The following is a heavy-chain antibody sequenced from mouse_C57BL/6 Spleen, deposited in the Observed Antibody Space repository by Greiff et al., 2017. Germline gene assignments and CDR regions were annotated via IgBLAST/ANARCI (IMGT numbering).Heavy chain of an antibody. CDR1: GYTFTSYW. Sequence: QVQLQQPGAELVKPGASVKMSCKASGYTFTSYWITWVRRRPGQGLEWIGDIYPGGGSTNYNEKLKSKAPLTVDTSSSTAYMQLSSLTSEDSAVYYCASGHSSGYVGYWGQGTTLTVSS. CDR2: IYPGGGST. V-gene: IGHV1-55*01. D-gene: IGHD3-2*02. J-gene: IGHJ2*01. CDR3: ASGHSSGYVGY.